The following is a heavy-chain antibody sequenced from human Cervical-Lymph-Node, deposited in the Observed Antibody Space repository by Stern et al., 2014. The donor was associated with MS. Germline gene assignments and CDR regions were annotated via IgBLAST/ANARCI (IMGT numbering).Heavy chain of an antibody. CDR2: LSCDLRTK. Sequence: MQLVESGGGVVQPGRSLRLSCAASGFTLSDSAIHWVRQVPGKGLEWGAVLSCDLRTKYYADSVRGRFALSRDISNNTVYLHMSSLRTEDTAVYYCARVRGSYFTPLDYWGQGTLVTVSS. J-gene: IGHJ4*02. CDR3: ARVRGSYFTPLDY. V-gene: IGHV3-30*09. CDR1: GFTLSDSA. D-gene: IGHD3-22*01.